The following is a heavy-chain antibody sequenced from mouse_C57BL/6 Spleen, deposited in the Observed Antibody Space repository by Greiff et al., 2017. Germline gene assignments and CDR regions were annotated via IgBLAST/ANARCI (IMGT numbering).Heavy chain of an antibody. CDR2: IYWDDDK. D-gene: IGHD1-1*01. J-gene: IGHJ1*03. CDR1: GFSLSTSGMG. V-gene: IGHV8-12*01. Sequence: QVTLKECGPGILQSSQTLSLTCSFSGFSLSTSGMGVSWIRQPSGKGLEWLAHIYWDDDKRYNPSLKSRLTISKDTSRNQVFLKITSVDTADTATYYCARRSYYGSSYWYFDVWGTGTTVTVSS. CDR3: ARRSYYGSSYWYFDV.